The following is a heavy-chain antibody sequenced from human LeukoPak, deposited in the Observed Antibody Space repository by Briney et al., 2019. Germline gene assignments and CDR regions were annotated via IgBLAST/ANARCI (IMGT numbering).Heavy chain of an antibody. CDR1: GFTLSSYG. CDR3: AKDSDELIAAAYNWFDP. J-gene: IGHJ5*02. V-gene: IGHV3-23*01. CDR2: ISGSGGTT. D-gene: IGHD6-13*01. Sequence: GGSLRPSCAASGFTLSSYGMSWVRQAPGKGLEWVSGISGSGGTTSYADSVKGRFTISRDHSKNTLSLQMNSLRAEDTAVYYCAKDSDELIAAAYNWFDPWGQGTLVTVSS.